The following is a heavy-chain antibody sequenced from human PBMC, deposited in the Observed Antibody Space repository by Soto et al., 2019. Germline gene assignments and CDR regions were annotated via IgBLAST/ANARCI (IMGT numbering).Heavy chain of an antibody. CDR3: VXHIXXQLIDSXFEX. V-gene: IGHV3-23*01. CDR1: GFMFSSSA. D-gene: IGHD3-22*01. CDR2: IAGSGAGT. J-gene: IGHJ5*02. Sequence: EVQLLESGGGLAQPGGSLRLSCAASGFMFSSSAMSWVRQAPGKGLEWLSSIAGSGAGTYSADSVKGRFTISRDNSKNTLNLQMDSLRAXDTAVXYXVXHIXXQLIDSXFEXXXQXTQVTVSS.